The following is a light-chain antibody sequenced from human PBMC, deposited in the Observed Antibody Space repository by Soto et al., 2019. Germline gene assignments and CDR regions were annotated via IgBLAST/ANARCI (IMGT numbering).Light chain of an antibody. J-gene: IGKJ1*01. CDR3: QQYGNSRWT. CDR2: GAS. Sequence: EVVLTQSPGTLSLFPGERATLSCRASQIVISSYLAWYQQKLGQAPRLLIFGASSRATGIPDRFSGSGSGTDFILTTSRLEPEDFAVYYCQQYGNSRWTFGQGTKV. V-gene: IGKV3-20*01. CDR1: QIVISSY.